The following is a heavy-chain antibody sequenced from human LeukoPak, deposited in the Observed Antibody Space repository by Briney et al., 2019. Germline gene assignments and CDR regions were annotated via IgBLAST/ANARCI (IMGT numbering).Heavy chain of an antibody. D-gene: IGHD3-9*01. CDR2: ISGSGGST. Sequence: GGSLRLSCAASGFTFSSYAMSWVRQAPGKGLEWVSAISGSGGSTYYADSVKGRFTISRDNSKNTLYLQMNSLRAEDTAVYYCAKDQLRYFDWSAPYYFDYWGQGTLVTVSS. J-gene: IGHJ4*02. CDR3: AKDQLRYFDWSAPYYFDY. CDR1: GFTFSSYA. V-gene: IGHV3-23*01.